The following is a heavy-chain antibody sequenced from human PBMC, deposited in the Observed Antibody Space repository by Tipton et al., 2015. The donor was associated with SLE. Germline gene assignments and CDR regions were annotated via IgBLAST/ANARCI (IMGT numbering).Heavy chain of an antibody. V-gene: IGHV4-59*13. Sequence: TLSLTCTVSGGSISSDYWSWIRQPPGKGLEWIGYIYYSGFTDYNPSLKSRVTMLLDTSKNQFSMKMSSVTAADTAVYYCARVLSLGELPHYFDSWGQGTLVTVSS. CDR2: IYYSGFT. J-gene: IGHJ4*02. CDR3: ARVLSLGELPHYFDS. D-gene: IGHD3-10*01. CDR1: GGSISSDY.